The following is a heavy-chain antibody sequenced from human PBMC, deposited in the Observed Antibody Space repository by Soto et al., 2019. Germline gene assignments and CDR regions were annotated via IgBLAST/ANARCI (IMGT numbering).Heavy chain of an antibody. Sequence: GGSLRLSCAASGFTFSSYGMHWVRQAPGKGLEWVAVIWYDGSNKYYADSVKGRFTISRDNSKNTLYLQMNSLRAEDTAVYYCARGDPYSKDTAMVTPPFDYWGQGTLVTVPS. CDR2: IWYDGSNK. V-gene: IGHV3-33*01. CDR1: GFTFSSYG. CDR3: ARGDPYSKDTAMVTPPFDY. J-gene: IGHJ4*02. D-gene: IGHD5-18*01.